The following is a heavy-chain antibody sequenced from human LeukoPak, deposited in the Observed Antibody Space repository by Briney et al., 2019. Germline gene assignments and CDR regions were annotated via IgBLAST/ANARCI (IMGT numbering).Heavy chain of an antibody. Sequence: PSETLSLTCAVYGGSFIGFHWNWIRQPPGKGLEWIGDINHSGSTNYNPSLKSRVTISVDTSKNQFSLKLSSVTAADTAVYYCARGQGAKQWLVRPVPTRYYYYMDVWGKGTTVTVSS. D-gene: IGHD6-19*01. CDR2: INHSGST. V-gene: IGHV4-34*01. CDR1: GGSFIGFH. J-gene: IGHJ6*03. CDR3: ARGQGAKQWLVRPVPTRYYYYMDV.